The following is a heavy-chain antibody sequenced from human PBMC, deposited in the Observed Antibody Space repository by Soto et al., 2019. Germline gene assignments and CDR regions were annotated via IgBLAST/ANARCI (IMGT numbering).Heavy chain of an antibody. CDR3: AREGLPAFDI. CDR1: GFTFSSYA. V-gene: IGHV3-30-3*01. Sequence: GGSLRLSCAASGFTFSSYAMHWVRQAPGKGLEWVAVISYDGSNKYYADSVKGRFTISRDNSKNTLYLQMNSLRAEDTAVYYCAREGLPAFDIWGQGTMVTVSS. CDR2: ISYDGSNK. J-gene: IGHJ3*02.